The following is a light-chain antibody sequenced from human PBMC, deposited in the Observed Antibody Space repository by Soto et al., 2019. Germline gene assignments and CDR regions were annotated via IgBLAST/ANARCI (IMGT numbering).Light chain of an antibody. J-gene: IGKJ1*01. V-gene: IGKV3-20*01. CDR2: GTS. CDR3: QQYGSSPRT. Sequence: EIVFTESPGPLSKSPGEGAAVSCRASQSVSSSYLAWYQQKPGQAPRLLIYGTSNRATGIPDRFSGSGSGTDFSLTISSLEPGDLAVYYCQQYGSSPRTFAQGTRLDIK. CDR1: QSVSSSY.